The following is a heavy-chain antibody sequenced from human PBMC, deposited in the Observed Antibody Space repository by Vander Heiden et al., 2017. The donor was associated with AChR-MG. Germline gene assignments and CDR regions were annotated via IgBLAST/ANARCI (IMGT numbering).Heavy chain of an antibody. CDR3: ARHPYGGNSYYFDY. Sequence: QVQLPQWGAGLLKPSETLSLNRAVSGGSFSGYYWSWIRQPPGKGLEWIGEINHSGSTNYNPSLKSRVTISVDTSKNQFSLKLSSVTAADTAVYYCARHPYGGNSYYFDYWGQGTLVTVSS. D-gene: IGHD2-21*02. J-gene: IGHJ4*02. V-gene: IGHV4-34*01. CDR2: INHSGST. CDR1: GGSFSGYY.